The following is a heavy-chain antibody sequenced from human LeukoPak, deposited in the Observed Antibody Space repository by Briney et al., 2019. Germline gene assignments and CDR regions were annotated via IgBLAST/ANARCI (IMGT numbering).Heavy chain of an antibody. CDR1: GFSFSDYY. CDR2: ISSSGSTI. J-gene: IGHJ4*02. CDR3: ARAAAPRRGYYYGSGSYDFGY. Sequence: GGSLRLSCAASGFSFSDYYMSWIRQAPGKGLEWVSYISSSGSTIYYADSVKGRFTISRDNAKNSLYLQMNSLRAEDTAVYYCARAAAPRRGYYYGSGSYDFGYWGQGTLVTVSS. D-gene: IGHD3-10*01. V-gene: IGHV3-11*01.